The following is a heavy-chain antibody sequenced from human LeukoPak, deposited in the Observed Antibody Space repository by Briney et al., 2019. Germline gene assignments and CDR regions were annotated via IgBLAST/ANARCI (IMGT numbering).Heavy chain of an antibody. CDR1: GFTFSDNY. CDR3: ARGGYDAFDI. Sequence: GSLRLSCAASGFTFSDNYMSWIRQAPGTGLEWVSYISSAGITFYYTDSVKGRFTISRDNANNSLYLQMNSMRAEDTAVYYCARGGYDAFDIWGQGTMVTVSS. V-gene: IGHV3-11*01. J-gene: IGHJ3*02. D-gene: IGHD3-16*01. CDR2: ISSAGITF.